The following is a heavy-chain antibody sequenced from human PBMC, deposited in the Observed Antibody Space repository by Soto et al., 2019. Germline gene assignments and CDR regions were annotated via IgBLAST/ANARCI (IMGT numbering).Heavy chain of an antibody. Sequence: QVQLVESGGGVVQPGASLTLSCAASGFRFSGFGMHWVRQAPGKGLEWVAVISFDASEKFYVDSVKGRFSISRDDSHSKVFLQMNSLRREDTGVYYCARDLGGYVHLWDKSNYWGQGTLVNDS. J-gene: IGHJ1*01. D-gene: IGHD5-12*01. V-gene: IGHV3-30*04. CDR2: ISFDASEK. CDR3: ARDLGGYVHLWDKSNY. CDR1: GFRFSGFG.